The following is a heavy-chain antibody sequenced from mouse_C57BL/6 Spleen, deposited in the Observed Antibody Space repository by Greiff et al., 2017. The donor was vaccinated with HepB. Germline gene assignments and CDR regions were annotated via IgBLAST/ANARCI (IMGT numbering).Heavy chain of an antibody. V-gene: IGHV5-15*01. Sequence: EVKVVESGGGLVQPGGSLKLSCAASGFTFSDYGMAWGRQAPRKGPEWVAFISNLAYSIYYADTVTGRFTISRENAKNTLYLDMSSLRSEDKAMYYCARLYDGYYVGYFDVWGTWTTVTVSS. CDR2: ISNLAYSI. D-gene: IGHD2-3*01. J-gene: IGHJ1*03. CDR1: GFTFSDYG. CDR3: ARLYDGYYVGYFDV.